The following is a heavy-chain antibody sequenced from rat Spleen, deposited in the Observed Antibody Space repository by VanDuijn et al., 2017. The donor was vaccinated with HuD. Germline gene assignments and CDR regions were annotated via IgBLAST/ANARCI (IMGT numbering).Heavy chain of an antibody. CDR2: INYDTTST. CDR1: GFTFSNYG. CDR3: ARLGIAAIGNWFSS. D-gene: IGHD1-2*01. V-gene: IGHV5-29*01. Sequence: EVQLVESDGGLVQPGRSLKLSCAASGFTFSNYGMAWVRQAPTRGLEWVATINYDTTSTHYRDSVKGRFTISRDNAKSALFLQMDSLRSEDTATYYCARLGIAAIGNWFSSWGQGTLVTVSS. J-gene: IGHJ3*01.